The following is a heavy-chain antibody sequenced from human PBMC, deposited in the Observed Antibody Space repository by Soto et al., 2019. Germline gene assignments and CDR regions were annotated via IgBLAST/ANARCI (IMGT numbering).Heavy chain of an antibody. J-gene: IGHJ4*02. CDR1: GYTFTSYG. D-gene: IGHD3-10*01. CDR3: ASNVLIMFGAYTAFDF. Sequence: GASVKVSCKASGYTFTSYGISWVRQAPGQGLEWMGWISAYNGNTNYAQKLQGRVTMTTDTSTSTAYMELRSLRSDDTAVYYCASNVLIMFGAYTAFDFWGQAPLVTVST. CDR2: ISAYNGNT. V-gene: IGHV1-18*01.